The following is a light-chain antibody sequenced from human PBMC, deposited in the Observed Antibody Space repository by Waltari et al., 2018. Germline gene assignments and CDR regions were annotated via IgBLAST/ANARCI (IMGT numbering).Light chain of an antibody. CDR1: QSISSW. CDR3: QQYNGYPWT. Sequence: DIQMTQSPSTLSASVGDRVTITCRASQSISSWLAGYQQKPGKAPKLLIYKASNLESGVPSRFSAGGSETEFTLTISSLQPDDFATYYCQQYNGYPWTFGQGTKVEVK. J-gene: IGKJ1*01. CDR2: KAS. V-gene: IGKV1-5*03.